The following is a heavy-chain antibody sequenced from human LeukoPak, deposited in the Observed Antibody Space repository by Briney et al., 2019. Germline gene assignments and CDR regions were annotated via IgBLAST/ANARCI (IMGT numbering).Heavy chain of an antibody. CDR3: AITEDSSGYYYTLDY. Sequence: GGSLRLSCVASGFIFSSYSMNWVRQAPGKGLEWVSAIDSSSSYIFYADSVKGRFTISRDNSKNTLYLQMNSLRAEDTAVYYCAITEDSSGYYYTLDYWGQGTLVTVSS. CDR1: GFIFSSYS. D-gene: IGHD3-22*01. V-gene: IGHV3-21*01. J-gene: IGHJ4*02. CDR2: IDSSSSYI.